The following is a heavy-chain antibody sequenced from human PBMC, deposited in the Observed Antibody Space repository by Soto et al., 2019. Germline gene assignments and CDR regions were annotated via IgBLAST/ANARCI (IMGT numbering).Heavy chain of an antibody. CDR2: INPNSGGT. CDR3: ARDFTSRYCSSTSCYDEYYYYGMDV. J-gene: IGHJ6*02. Sequence: ASVKVSCKASGYTFTGYYMHWVRQAPGQGLEWMGWINPNSGGTNYAQKFQGWVTMTRDTSISTAYMELSRLRSDDTAVYYCARDFTSRYCSSTSCYDEYYYYGMDVWGQGTTVTVSS. CDR1: GYTFTGYY. D-gene: IGHD2-2*01. V-gene: IGHV1-2*04.